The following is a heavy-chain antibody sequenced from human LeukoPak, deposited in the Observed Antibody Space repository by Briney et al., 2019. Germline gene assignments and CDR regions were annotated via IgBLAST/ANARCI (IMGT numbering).Heavy chain of an antibody. CDR2: IIPILGIA. V-gene: IGHV1-69*04. J-gene: IGHJ4*02. CDR3: ARDRALWFGELFADGGGNFDY. CDR1: GGTFSSYA. Sequence: ASVKVSCKASGGTFSSYAISWVRQAPGQGLEWMGRIIPILGIANYAQKLQGRVTMTTDTSTSTAYMELRSLRSDDTAVYYCARDRALWFGELFADGGGNFDYWGQGTLVTVSS. D-gene: IGHD3-10*01.